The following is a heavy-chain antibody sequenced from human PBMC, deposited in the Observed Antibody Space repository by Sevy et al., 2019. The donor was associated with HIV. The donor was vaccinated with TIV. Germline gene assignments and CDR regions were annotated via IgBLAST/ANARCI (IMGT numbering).Heavy chain of an antibody. V-gene: IGHV1-18*01. CDR1: GGTFSSYG. CDR2: ISTLNT. D-gene: IGHD1-26*01. Sequence: ASVKVSCKASGGTFSSYGISWVRQAPGQGLEWMGWISTLNTNYAQKLQGRVTLTTDTSTSTVYMELRSLRSDDTAVYYCARAPSGSQGPGQYFQHWGQGTLVTVSS. J-gene: IGHJ1*01. CDR3: ARAPSGSQGPGQYFQH.